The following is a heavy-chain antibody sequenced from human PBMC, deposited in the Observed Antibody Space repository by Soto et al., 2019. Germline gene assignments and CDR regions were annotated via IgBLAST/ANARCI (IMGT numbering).Heavy chain of an antibody. D-gene: IGHD4-4*01. J-gene: IGHJ4*02. V-gene: IGHV4-31*03. Sequence: PSETLSLTCTVSGGSISSGGHYWSWIRQRPGKGLEWIGYIYYSGSTYYNPSLKSRVTISVDTSKNHFSLKLSSVTAADTAVYYCARGVVFDSNPSYPGPLAHWGQGSLVTVS. CDR3: ARGVVFDSNPSYPGPLAH. CDR1: GGSISSGGHY. CDR2: IYYSGST.